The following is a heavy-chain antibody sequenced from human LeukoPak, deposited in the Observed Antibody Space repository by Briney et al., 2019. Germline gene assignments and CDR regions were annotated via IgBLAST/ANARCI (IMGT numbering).Heavy chain of an antibody. D-gene: IGHD3-16*02. CDR2: FDPEDGET. CDR1: GYTLTELS. CDR3: ARDRLVYGMDV. V-gene: IGHV1-24*01. J-gene: IGHJ6*02. Sequence: ASVKVSCKVSGYTLTELSMHWVRQAPGKGLEWMGGFDPEDGETIYAQKFQGRVTMTTDTSTSTAYMELRSLRSDDTAVYYCARDRLVYGMDVWGQGTTVTVSS.